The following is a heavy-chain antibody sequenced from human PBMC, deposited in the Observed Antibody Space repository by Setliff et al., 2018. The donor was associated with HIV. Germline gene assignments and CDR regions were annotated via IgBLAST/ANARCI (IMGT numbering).Heavy chain of an antibody. CDR2: VNTDGSSK. CDR3: HSGYDTEEQSYFDY. D-gene: IGHD5-12*01. CDR1: GFTFDRYW. J-gene: IGHJ4*02. V-gene: IGHV3-74*01. Sequence: PGGSLRLSCAASGFTFDRYWMHWVRQAPGKGLVWVSRVNTDGSSKTYADSVKDRFTISRDNAKNTLYLQMNSLRAEDTGVYYCHSGYDTEEQSYFDYRGQGTLVTVSS.